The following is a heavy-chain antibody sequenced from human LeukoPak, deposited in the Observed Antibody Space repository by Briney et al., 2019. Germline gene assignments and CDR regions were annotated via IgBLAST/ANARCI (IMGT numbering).Heavy chain of an antibody. J-gene: IGHJ4*02. CDR2: IYTSGTP. D-gene: IGHD5-18*01. CDR1: GGSISSGNYY. Sequence: SQTLSLTCTVSGGSISSGNYYWTWIRQPAGKGLEWVGRIYTSGTPNYNPSLKSRVTLSVDTSKNQFSLKLSSATAADTAVYFCAGYVGYTYVYWGQGTLVTVSS. CDR3: AGYVGYTYVY. V-gene: IGHV4-61*02.